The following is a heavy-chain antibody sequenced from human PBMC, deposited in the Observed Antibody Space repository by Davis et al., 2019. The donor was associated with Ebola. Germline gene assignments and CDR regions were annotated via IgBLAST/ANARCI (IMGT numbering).Heavy chain of an antibody. D-gene: IGHD3-22*01. CDR1: GFTFSSYS. Sequence: GESLKISCAASGFTFSSYSMNWVRQAPGKGLEWVSRISSGGTITSYADSVKGRFTLSRDNAKSMVYMQMHGLRDEDTAVYYCAKDPYDSRSTADFFDYWGQGTQVIVSS. J-gene: IGHJ4*02. V-gene: IGHV3-74*01. CDR2: ISSGGTIT. CDR3: AKDPYDSRSTADFFDY.